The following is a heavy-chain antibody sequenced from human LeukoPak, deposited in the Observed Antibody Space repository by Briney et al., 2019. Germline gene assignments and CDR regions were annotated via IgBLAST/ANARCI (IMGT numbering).Heavy chain of an antibody. V-gene: IGHV3-21*01. CDR1: GFTFSGYS. D-gene: IGHD2-2*02. CDR3: ARAYCSSTSCYSSYYGTDV. J-gene: IGHJ6*02. Sequence: GGSLRLSCAASGFTFSGYSMNWVRQAPGKGLKWVSSISSSSSYIYYADSVKGRFTISRDNAKNSLYLQMNSLRAEDTAVYYCARAYCSSTSCYSSYYGTDVWGQGTTVTVSS. CDR2: ISSSSSYI.